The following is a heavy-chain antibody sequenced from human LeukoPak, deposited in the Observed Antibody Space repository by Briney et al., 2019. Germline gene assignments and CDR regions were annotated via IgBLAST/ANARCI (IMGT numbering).Heavy chain of an antibody. CDR2: IYYSGST. CDR3: ASGPHGGWYGWGEASNSKTMDV. V-gene: IGHV4-59*01. J-gene: IGHJ6*03. D-gene: IGHD6-19*01. CDR1: GGSISSYY. Sequence: SETLSLTCTVSGGSISSYYWSWIRQPPGKGLEWIGYIYYSGSTNYNPSLKSRVTISVDTSKNQFSLKLSSVTAADTAVYYCASGPHGGWYGWGEASNSKTMDVWGKGTTVTVSS.